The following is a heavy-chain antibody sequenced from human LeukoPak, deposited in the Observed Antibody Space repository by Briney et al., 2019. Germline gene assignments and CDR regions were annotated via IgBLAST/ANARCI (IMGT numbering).Heavy chain of an antibody. J-gene: IGHJ6*02. CDR3: AGASGYYYGMDV. V-gene: IGHV4-59*08. CDR2: IYYSGST. CDR1: GGSISSYY. Sequence: SETLFLTCTVSGGSISSYYWSWIRQPPGKGLEWIGYIYYSGSTNYNPPLKSRVTISVDTSKNQFSLKLSSVTAADTAVYYCAGASGYYYGMDVWGQGTTVTVSS.